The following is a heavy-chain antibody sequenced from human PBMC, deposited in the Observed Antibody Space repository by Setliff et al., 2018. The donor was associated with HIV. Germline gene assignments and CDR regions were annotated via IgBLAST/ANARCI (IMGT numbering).Heavy chain of an antibody. CDR3: AKAPLTIVATGGEDC. CDR2: ISSGGGT. CDR1: GFTFSNFA. V-gene: IGHV3-23*01. Sequence: GGSLRLSCAASGFTFSNFAMSWVRLTPGKGLEWVSGISSGGGTYYADFVKGRFTISRDNSKNTLYLQMNSLRAEDTAVYYCAKAPLTIVATGGEDCWGQGTLVTVSS. J-gene: IGHJ4*02. D-gene: IGHD6-13*01.